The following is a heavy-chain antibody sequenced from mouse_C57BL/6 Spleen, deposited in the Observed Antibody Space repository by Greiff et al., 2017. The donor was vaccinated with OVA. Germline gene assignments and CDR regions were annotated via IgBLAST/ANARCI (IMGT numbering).Heavy chain of an antibody. D-gene: IGHD2-5*01. CDR1: GYTFTSYG. CDR3: ARGEYSNYEGSAMDY. CDR2: IYPRSGNT. J-gene: IGHJ4*01. V-gene: IGHV1-81*01. Sequence: SGAELARPGASVKLSCKASGYTFTSYGISWVKQRTGQGLEWIGEIYPRSGNTYYNEKFKGKATLTADKSSSTAYMELRSLTSEDSAVYFWARGEYSNYEGSAMDYWGQGTSVTVSS.